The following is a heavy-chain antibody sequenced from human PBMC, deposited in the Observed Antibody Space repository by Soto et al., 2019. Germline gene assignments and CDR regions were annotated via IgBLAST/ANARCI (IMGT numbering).Heavy chain of an antibody. D-gene: IGHD6-13*01. V-gene: IGHV1-69*02. CDR2: IIPILGIA. Sequence: QVQLVQSGAEVKKPGSSVKVSCKASGGTFSSYTISWVRQAPGQGLEWMGRIIPILGIANYAQKFQGRVTITADKSTSTAYMELSSLRSEDTAVYYCARGPRQQLVPHNWFDPWAQGTLVTVSS. J-gene: IGHJ5*02. CDR3: ARGPRQQLVPHNWFDP. CDR1: GGTFSSYT.